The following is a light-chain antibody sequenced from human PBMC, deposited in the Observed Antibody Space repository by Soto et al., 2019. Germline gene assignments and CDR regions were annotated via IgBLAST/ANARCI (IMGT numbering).Light chain of an antibody. V-gene: IGLV2-14*03. Sequence: QSVLTQAAAVSGCPGQSITISCTGTISDVGSYNYVSWYQQYPGKAPKLMIYDVSTRPSGVSDRFSGSKSGNTASLTISGLRAEDEADYYCGSYTTSSNYVFGTGTKVTVL. CDR1: ISDVGSYNY. J-gene: IGLJ1*01. CDR3: GSYTTSSNYV. CDR2: DVS.